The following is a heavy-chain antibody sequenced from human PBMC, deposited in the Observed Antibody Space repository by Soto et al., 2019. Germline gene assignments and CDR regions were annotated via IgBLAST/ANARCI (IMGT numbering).Heavy chain of an antibody. J-gene: IGHJ5*02. V-gene: IGHV4-59*01. Sequence: SETLSLTCTVSGGSISSYYWSWIRQPPGKGLEWIGYIYYSGSTNYNPSLKSRVTISVDTSENQFSLKLSSVTAADTAVYYCARETMIELTNWFDPWGQGTLVTVSS. CDR1: GGSISSYY. CDR2: IYYSGST. CDR3: ARETMIELTNWFDP. D-gene: IGHD3-22*01.